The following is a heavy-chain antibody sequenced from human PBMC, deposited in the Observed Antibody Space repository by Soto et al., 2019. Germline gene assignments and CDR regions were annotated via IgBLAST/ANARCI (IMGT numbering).Heavy chain of an antibody. CDR1: GYTFTSYY. V-gene: IGHV1-8*01. CDR2: MNPNTGKT. Sequence: QVQLVQSGAEVKKPGASVKVSCKASGYTFTSYYINWVRQATGQGLERMGWMNPNTGKTCYAQKFQGRVTMTRNTSRRTAYVELSSLKSEDTAVYCGTGGRGRTGAMASWGQGTLVTVSS. J-gene: IGHJ5*02. CDR3: TGGRGRTGAMAS. D-gene: IGHD1-1*01.